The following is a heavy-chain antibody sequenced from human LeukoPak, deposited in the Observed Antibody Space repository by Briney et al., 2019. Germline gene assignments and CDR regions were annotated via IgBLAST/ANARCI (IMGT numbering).Heavy chain of an antibody. Sequence: SETLSLTCAVYGRSFSGYYWSWIRQPPGKGLEWIGEINHSGSTNYNPSLKSRVTISVDTSKNQFSLKLSSVTAADTAVYYCARGPGVVYGDYGVDYWGRGTLVTVSS. V-gene: IGHV4-34*01. D-gene: IGHD4-17*01. CDR1: GRSFSGYY. CDR2: INHSGST. J-gene: IGHJ4*02. CDR3: ARGPGVVYGDYGVDY.